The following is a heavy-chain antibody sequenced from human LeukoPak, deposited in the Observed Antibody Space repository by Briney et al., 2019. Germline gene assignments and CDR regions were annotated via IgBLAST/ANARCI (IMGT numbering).Heavy chain of an antibody. V-gene: IGHV1-69*01. CDR3: ARAADYYDSSGYEYFQH. D-gene: IGHD3-22*01. J-gene: IGHJ1*01. CDR1: GGTFSSYA. Sequence: ASVKVSCKASGGTFSSYAISWVRQAPGQGLEWVGGIIPIFGTANYAQKFQGRVTITADESTSTAYMELSSLRSEDTAVYYCARAADYYDSSGYEYFQHWGQGTLVTVSS. CDR2: IIPIFGTA.